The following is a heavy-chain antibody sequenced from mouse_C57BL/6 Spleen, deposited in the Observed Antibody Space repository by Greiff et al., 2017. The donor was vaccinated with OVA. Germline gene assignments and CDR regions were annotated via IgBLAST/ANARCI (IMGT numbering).Heavy chain of an antibody. CDR2: IYPGSGST. D-gene: IGHD4-1*01. CDR1: GYTFTSYW. Sequence: QVHVKQPGAELVKPGASVKMSCKASGYTFTSYWITWVKQRPGQGLEWIGDIYPGSGSTNYNEKFKSKATLTVDTSSSTAYMQLSSLTSEDSAVYYCARMELGRGFAYWGQGTLVTVSA. CDR3: ARMELGRGFAY. J-gene: IGHJ3*01. V-gene: IGHV1-55*01.